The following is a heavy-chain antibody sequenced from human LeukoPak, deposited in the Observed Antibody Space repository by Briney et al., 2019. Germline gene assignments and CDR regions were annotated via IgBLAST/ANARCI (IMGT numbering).Heavy chain of an antibody. CDR3: ARDRRTGTTFSFDY. Sequence: SETLSLTCTVSGGSISSGSYYWSWIRQPAGKGLQWIGRIYTSGSTNYNPSLKSRVTISVDTSKNQFSLKLSSVTAADTAVYYCARDRRTGTTFSFDYWGQGTLVTVSS. D-gene: IGHD1-7*01. CDR1: GGSISSGSYY. CDR2: IYTSGST. J-gene: IGHJ4*02. V-gene: IGHV4-61*02.